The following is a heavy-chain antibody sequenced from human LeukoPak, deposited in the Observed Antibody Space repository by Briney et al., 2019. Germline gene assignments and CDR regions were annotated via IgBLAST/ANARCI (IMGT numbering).Heavy chain of an antibody. V-gene: IGHV4-59*01. CDR1: GGSISSYY. J-gene: IGHJ4*02. CDR3: ARGWRDGYIGFDY. D-gene: IGHD5-24*01. Sequence: PSETPSLTCTVSGGSISSYYWSWIRQPPGKGLEWIGYIYYSGSTNYNPSLKSRVTISVDTSKNQFSLKLSSVTAADTAVYYCARGWRDGYIGFDYWGQGTLVTVSS. CDR2: IYYSGST.